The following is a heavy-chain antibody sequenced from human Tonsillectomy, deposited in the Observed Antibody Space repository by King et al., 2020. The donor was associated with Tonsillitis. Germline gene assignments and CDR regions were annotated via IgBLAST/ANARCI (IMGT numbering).Heavy chain of an antibody. D-gene: IGHD1-1*01. J-gene: IGHJ6*03. CDR2: ISSSSSYI. CDR3: ARGYNCSGPYDFVFYDMDY. Sequence: QRVQSGGGLVKPGGSLRLSCAASGFTFSSYSMNWGRQAPGKGLELVSSISSSSSYIYYADSVKGRCTISRDNAKNSLYLQRNSLRAEETAVYYCARGYNCSGPYDFVFYDMDYWGKGTTVTVSS. CDR1: GFTFSSYS. V-gene: IGHV3-21*01.